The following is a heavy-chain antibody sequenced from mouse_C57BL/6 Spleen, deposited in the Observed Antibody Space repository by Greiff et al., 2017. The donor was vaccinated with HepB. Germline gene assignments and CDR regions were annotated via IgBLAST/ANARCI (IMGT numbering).Heavy chain of an antibody. J-gene: IGHJ3*01. V-gene: IGHV5-4*01. D-gene: IGHD2-4*01. CDR2: ISDGGSYT. CDR3: ERESRLRRGGFAY. Sequence: EVKVVESGGGLVKPGGSLKLSCAASGFTFSSYAMSWVRQTPEKRLEWVATISDGGSYTYYPDNVKGRFTISRDNAKNNLSLQMSHLRSEDTAMYYCERESRLRRGGFAYWGQGTLVTVSA. CDR1: GFTFSSYA.